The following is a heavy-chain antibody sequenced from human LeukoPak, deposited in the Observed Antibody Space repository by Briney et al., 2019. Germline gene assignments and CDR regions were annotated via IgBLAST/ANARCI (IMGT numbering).Heavy chain of an antibody. CDR1: GYTFTSYG. Sequence: GASVKVSCKASGYTFTSYGISWVRQAPGQGLEWMGWISVYNGNTNYAQKLQGRVTMTTDTSTSTAYMELRSLRSDDTAVYYCAREAYDFWSGYYIGSSDYYYYYGMDVWGQGTTVTVSS. V-gene: IGHV1-18*01. CDR3: AREAYDFWSGYYIGSSDYYYYYGMDV. J-gene: IGHJ6*02. D-gene: IGHD3-3*01. CDR2: ISVYNGNT.